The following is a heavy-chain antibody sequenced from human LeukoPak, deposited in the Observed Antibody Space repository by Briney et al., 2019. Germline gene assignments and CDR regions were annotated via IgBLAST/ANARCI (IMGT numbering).Heavy chain of an antibody. D-gene: IGHD3-16*02. J-gene: IGHJ4*02. CDR2: IRYDGSNK. Sequence: GGSLRLSCAASGFTLSSYGMHWVRQAPGKGLEWVAFIRYDGSNKYYADSVKGRFTISRDNSKNTLYLQMNSLRAEDTAVYYCARGGDYYDYVWGSYRPDYWGQGTLVTVSS. CDR1: GFTLSSYG. CDR3: ARGGDYYDYVWGSYRPDY. V-gene: IGHV3-30*02.